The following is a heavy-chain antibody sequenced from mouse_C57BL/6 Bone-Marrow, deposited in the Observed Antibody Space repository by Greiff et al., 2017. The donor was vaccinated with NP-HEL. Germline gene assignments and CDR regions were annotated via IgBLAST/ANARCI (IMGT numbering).Heavy chain of an antibody. J-gene: IGHJ3*01. Sequence: EVKLVESGGDLVKPGGSLKLSCAASGFTFSSYGMSWVRQTPDKRLEWVATISSGGSYTYYPDSVKGRFTISRDNAKNTLYLQMSSLKSEDTAMYYCARHPPYYDSDPFAYWGQGTLVTVSA. CDR3: ARHPPYYDSDPFAY. CDR2: ISSGGSYT. V-gene: IGHV5-6*01. CDR1: GFTFSSYG. D-gene: IGHD2-4*01.